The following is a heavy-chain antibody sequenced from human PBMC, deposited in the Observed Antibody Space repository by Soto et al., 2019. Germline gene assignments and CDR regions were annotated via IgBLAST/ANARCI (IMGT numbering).Heavy chain of an antibody. J-gene: IGHJ6*02. CDR2: INHSGST. CDR3: ARGRFLEWLSRYYYYYYGMDV. Sequence: SETLSLTCAVYGGSFSCYYWIWIRQPPGKGLEWIGEINHSGSTNYNPPLKSRVTISVDTSKNQFSLKLSSVTAADTAVYYCARGRFLEWLSRYYYYYYGMDVWGQGTTVTVSS. CDR1: GGSFSCYY. V-gene: IGHV4-34*01. D-gene: IGHD3-3*01.